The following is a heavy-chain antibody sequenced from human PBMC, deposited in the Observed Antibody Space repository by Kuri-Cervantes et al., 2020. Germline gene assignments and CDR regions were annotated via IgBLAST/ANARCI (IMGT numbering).Heavy chain of an antibody. J-gene: IGHJ4*02. CDR2: MSYDGSNK. Sequence: GGSLRLSCAASGFTFSSYAMHWVRQAPGKGLEWVAVMSYDGSNKYYADSVKGRFTISRDNSKNTLFLQMNSLRAEDTAVYYCAKDLGFSSGYYQGMDYWGQGTLVTVSS. D-gene: IGHD3-22*01. V-gene: IGHV3-30*18. CDR3: AKDLGFSSGYYQGMDY. CDR1: GFTFSSYA.